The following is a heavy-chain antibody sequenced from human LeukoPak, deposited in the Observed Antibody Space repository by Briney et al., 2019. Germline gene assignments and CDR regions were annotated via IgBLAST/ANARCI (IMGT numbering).Heavy chain of an antibody. Sequence: GGSLRLSCAASGFTFSSYAMSWVRQAPGKGLEWVAVIWYDGSNKYYADSVKGRFTTSRDNSKNTLYLQMNSLRAEDTAVYYCASIKEGTYSSSAKDAFDIWGQGTMVTVSS. J-gene: IGHJ3*02. CDR1: GFTFSSYA. CDR2: IWYDGSNK. CDR3: ASIKEGTYSSSAKDAFDI. D-gene: IGHD6-13*01. V-gene: IGHV3-33*08.